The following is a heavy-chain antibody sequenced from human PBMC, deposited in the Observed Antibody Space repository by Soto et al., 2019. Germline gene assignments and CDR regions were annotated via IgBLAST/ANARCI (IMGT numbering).Heavy chain of an antibody. CDR2: ISNSGST. V-gene: IGHV3-23*01. Sequence: GGSLRLSCAASGFDCKIYAMSWVRQAPEKGLEWVSTISNSGSTYYTDSVGGRFTISRDNSKNTLYLQMSSLRADDSALYYCAKDQKWESPHFFDYWGQGTLVTVSS. CDR3: AKDQKWESPHFFDY. J-gene: IGHJ4*02. D-gene: IGHD1-26*01. CDR1: GFDCKIYA.